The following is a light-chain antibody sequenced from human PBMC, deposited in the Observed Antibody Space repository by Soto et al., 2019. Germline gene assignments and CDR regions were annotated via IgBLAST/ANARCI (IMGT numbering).Light chain of an antibody. V-gene: IGLV2-14*01. CDR3: SSFTSRNTYV. Sequence: SVLTQPASVSASPGQSIAISCTGTSSDVGGYTFVSWYQQHPGKAPKLMIYDVSNRPSGISNRFSGSESGNTASLTISGLQAEDEADYYCSSFTSRNTYVFGTGTKVTVL. CDR2: DVS. CDR1: SSDVGGYTF. J-gene: IGLJ1*01.